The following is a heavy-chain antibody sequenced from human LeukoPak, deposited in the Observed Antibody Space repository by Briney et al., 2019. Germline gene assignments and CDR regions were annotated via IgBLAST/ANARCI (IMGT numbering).Heavy chain of an antibody. Sequence: GESLKISCKGSGYSFTTHWIAWVRQMPGKGLEWMGIIYPGDSDTTYSPSFQGQVSISVDKSISTAYLQWSSLKASDTAMYYCARQVTQNLASHRVWFDPRGQGTLVTVSS. V-gene: IGHV5-51*01. J-gene: IGHJ5*02. CDR1: GYSFTTHW. CDR2: IYPGDSDT. D-gene: IGHD3-3*02. CDR3: ARQVTQNLASHRVWFDP.